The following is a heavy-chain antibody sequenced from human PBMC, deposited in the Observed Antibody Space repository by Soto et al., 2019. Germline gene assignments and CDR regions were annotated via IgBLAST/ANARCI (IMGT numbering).Heavy chain of an antibody. CDR1: GYTFTNYA. V-gene: IGHV1-18*01. CDR2: ISASTRNT. J-gene: IGHJ2*01. CDR3: ARCYCSVGRCYACWHFDL. D-gene: IGHD2-15*01. Sequence: QVQLVQSGAEVKKPGASVKVSCQASGYTFTNYAISWVPQAPGQGLEWMGWISASTRNTDQAQNFQGRVTMTIDTSTNTANMELRSLRSDDTAVYYCARCYCSVGRCYACWHFDLWGRGTLVTVSS.